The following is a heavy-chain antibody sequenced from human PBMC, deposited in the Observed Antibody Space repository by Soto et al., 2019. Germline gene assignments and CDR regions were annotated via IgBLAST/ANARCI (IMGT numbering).Heavy chain of an antibody. D-gene: IGHD1-7*01. CDR3: TRDRKLELPGKDYYYGMDI. J-gene: IGHJ6*02. CDR1: GGSIRDYF. V-gene: IGHV4-59*01. Sequence: PSETLSLTCSVSGGSIRDYFWTWIRQSPGRGLEWIGYISSSGTVKYNSSLKSRVTISLDRSRNQFSLKLSSVTAADTAVYFCTRDRKLELPGKDYYYGMDIWGHGKTVTVS. CDR2: ISSSGTV.